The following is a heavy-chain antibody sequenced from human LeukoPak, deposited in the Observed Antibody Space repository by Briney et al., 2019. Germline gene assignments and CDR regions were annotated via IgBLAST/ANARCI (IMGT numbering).Heavy chain of an antibody. CDR1: GYSFTSYW. CDR2: IYPGDSDT. J-gene: IGHJ4*02. Sequence: GESLKISCKGSGYSFTSYWIGWVRQMPGKGLEWMGIIYPGDSDTRYSPSFQGQVTISADKSISTAYLQWSSLEASDTAMYYCARTMVRGVIISWYFDYWGQGTLVTVSS. V-gene: IGHV5-51*01. D-gene: IGHD3-10*01. CDR3: ARTMVRGVIISWYFDY.